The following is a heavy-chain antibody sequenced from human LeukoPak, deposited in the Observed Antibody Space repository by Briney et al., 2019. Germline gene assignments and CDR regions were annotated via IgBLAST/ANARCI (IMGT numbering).Heavy chain of an antibody. Sequence: SVKVSCKASGGTFSSYAISWVRQAPGQGLEWMGRIIPILGIANYAQKFQGRVTITADKSTSTAYMELSSLRSEDTAVYYCARERGVATSDYYGMDVWGQGTTVTVSS. CDR2: IIPILGIA. CDR1: GGTFSSYA. D-gene: IGHD5-12*01. J-gene: IGHJ6*02. CDR3: ARERGVATSDYYGMDV. V-gene: IGHV1-69*04.